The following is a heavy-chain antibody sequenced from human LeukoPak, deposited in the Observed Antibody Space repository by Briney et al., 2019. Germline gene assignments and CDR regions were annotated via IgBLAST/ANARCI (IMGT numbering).Heavy chain of an antibody. CDR1: GFTFSSYA. CDR2: ISGSGGST. Sequence: GGSLRLSCAAPGFTFSSYAMSWVRQAPGKGLEWVSAISGSGGSTYYADSVKGRFTISRDNSKNTLYLQMNSLRAEDTAVYYCAKVGAVMSIVGATTFYYYMDVWGKGTTVTVSS. CDR3: AKVGAVMSIVGATTFYYYMDV. D-gene: IGHD1-26*01. J-gene: IGHJ6*03. V-gene: IGHV3-23*01.